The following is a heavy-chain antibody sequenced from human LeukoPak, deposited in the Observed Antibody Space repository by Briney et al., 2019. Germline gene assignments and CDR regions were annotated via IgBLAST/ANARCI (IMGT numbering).Heavy chain of an antibody. V-gene: IGHV4-31*03. J-gene: IGHJ2*01. CDR2: IYYSGST. CDR3: ARDPALLSSGWYFDL. D-gene: IGHD2-15*01. Sequence: SQTLSLTCTVSGGSISSGGYYWSWIRQHPGKGLEWIGYIYYSGSTYYNPSLKSRVTISVDTSKNQFSLKLSSVTAADTAVYYCARDPALLSSGWYFDLWGRGTLVTVSS. CDR1: GGSISSGGYY.